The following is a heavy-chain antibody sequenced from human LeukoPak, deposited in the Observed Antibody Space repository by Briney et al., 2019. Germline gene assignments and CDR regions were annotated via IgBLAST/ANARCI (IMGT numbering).Heavy chain of an antibody. CDR2: TSASGGTT. CDR1: GFTSNNYA. D-gene: IGHD2-2*01. V-gene: IGHV3-23*01. J-gene: IGHJ5*01. CDR3: AKEPREYCSSTSCPNWFDS. Sequence: GGSLRLSCAASGFTSNNYAMSWVSQAPGKGLEWVSATSASGGTTYYADSMKGRFTISRDNSENTLFLQMNSLRAEDTAVYYCAKEPREYCSSTSCPNWFDSWGQGTVVTVSS.